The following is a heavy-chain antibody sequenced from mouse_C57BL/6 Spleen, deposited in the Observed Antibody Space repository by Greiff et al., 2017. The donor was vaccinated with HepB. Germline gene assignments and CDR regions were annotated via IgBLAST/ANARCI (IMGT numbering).Heavy chain of an antibody. D-gene: IGHD2-5*01. CDR2: IDPETGGT. J-gene: IGHJ3*01. V-gene: IGHV1-15*01. CDR1: GYTFTDYE. CDR3: TVYYSNYGPVAY. Sequence: VKLMESGAELVRPGASVTLSCKASGYTFTDYEMHWVKQTPVHGLEWIGAIDPETGGTAYNQKFKGKAILTADKSSSTAYMELRSLTSEDSAVYYCTVYYSNYGPVAYWGQGTLVTVSA.